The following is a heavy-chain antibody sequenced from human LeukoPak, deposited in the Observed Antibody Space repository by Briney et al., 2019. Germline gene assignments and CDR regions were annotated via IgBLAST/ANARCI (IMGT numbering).Heavy chain of an antibody. Sequence: ASVKVSCKASGYTFTNYYIHWVRQAPGQGLEWMGIINPGGRSTSYAQKFQGRVTMTRDTSTSTVYMELSSLRSEDTAVYYCAGSLGYCTSNVCYLKYWGQGTLVTVSS. J-gene: IGHJ4*02. CDR1: GYTFTNYY. D-gene: IGHD2-8*01. V-gene: IGHV1-46*01. CDR3: AGSLGYCTSNVCYLKY. CDR2: INPGGRST.